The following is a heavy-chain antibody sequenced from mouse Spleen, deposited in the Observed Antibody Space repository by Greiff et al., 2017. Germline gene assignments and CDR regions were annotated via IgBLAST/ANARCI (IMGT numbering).Heavy chain of an antibody. V-gene: IGHV5-9-2*01. CDR1: GFTFSSYG. Sequence: EVQLKESGGGLVKPGGSLKLSCAASGFTFSSYGMSWVRQTPEKRLEWVATISGGGSYTYYPDSVKGRFTISRDNAKNNLYLQMSSLRSEDTALYYCARHYYGSSYDWYFDVWGAGTTVTVSS. D-gene: IGHD1-1*01. CDR2: ISGGGSYT. J-gene: IGHJ1*01. CDR3: ARHYYGSSYDWYFDV.